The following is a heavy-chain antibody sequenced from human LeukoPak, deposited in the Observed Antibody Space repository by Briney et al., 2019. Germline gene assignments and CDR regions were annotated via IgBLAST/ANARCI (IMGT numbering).Heavy chain of an antibody. CDR3: ARGAIREFDP. D-gene: IGHD3-9*01. V-gene: IGHV4-4*07. CDR2: IYTSGST. Sequence: PSETLSLTCTVSGGSISSYYWSWIRQPAGKGLEWIGRIYTSGSTNYNPSLKSRVTMSVDTSKNQFSLKLSCVPAADTAVYCCARGAIREFDPWGQGSLVTVSS. J-gene: IGHJ5*02. CDR1: GGSISSYY.